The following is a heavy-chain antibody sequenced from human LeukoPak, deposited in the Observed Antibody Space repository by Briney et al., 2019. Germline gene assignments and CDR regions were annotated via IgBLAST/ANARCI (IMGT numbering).Heavy chain of an antibody. D-gene: IGHD2-15*01. CDR3: ARAGGFGAFDI. V-gene: IGHV3-30-3*01. CDR1: GFILGDHY. Sequence: GGSLRLSCAASGFILGDHYMHWVRQAPGKGLEWVAVISYDGSNKYYADSVKGRFTISRDNSKNTLYLQMNSLRAEDTAVYYCARAGGFGAFDIWGQGTMVTVSS. CDR2: ISYDGSNK. J-gene: IGHJ3*02.